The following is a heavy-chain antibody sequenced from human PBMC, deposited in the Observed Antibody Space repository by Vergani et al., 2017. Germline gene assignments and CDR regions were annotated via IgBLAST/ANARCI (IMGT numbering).Heavy chain of an antibody. CDR3: AKDRSSGYYLDY. V-gene: IGHV3-30*18. D-gene: IGHD3-22*01. CDR1: GFTFSSYG. J-gene: IGHJ4*02. Sequence: QVQLVESGGGVVQPGRSLRLSCAASGFTFSSYGMHWVRQAPGKGLEWVAVISYDGSNKYYADSVKGRFTISRDNSKNPLYLQMNSLRAEDTAVYYCAKDRSSGYYLDYWGQGTLVTVSS. CDR2: ISYDGSNK.